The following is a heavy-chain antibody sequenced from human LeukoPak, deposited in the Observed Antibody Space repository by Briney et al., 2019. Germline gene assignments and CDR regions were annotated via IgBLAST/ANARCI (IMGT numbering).Heavy chain of an antibody. Sequence: GESLKISCKGSGYSFTSYWIGWVRQMPGKGLEWMGIIYPGDSDTRYSPSFQGQGTISADKSLSTAYLPWSNLNAPDAPMYYCARHKEDSSGWIRSLDYWGQGTLVTVSS. CDR1: GYSFTSYW. CDR3: ARHKEDSSGWIRSLDY. D-gene: IGHD6-19*01. V-gene: IGHV5-51*01. J-gene: IGHJ4*02. CDR2: IYPGDSDT.